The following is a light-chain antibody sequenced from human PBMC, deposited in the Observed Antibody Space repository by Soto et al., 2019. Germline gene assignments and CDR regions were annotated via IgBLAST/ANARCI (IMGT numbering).Light chain of an antibody. CDR3: HVWDSDRDHPV. CDR2: YEI. V-gene: IGLV3-21*04. J-gene: IGLJ2*01. CDR1: NIGSKS. Sequence: SYERTQPPSVSVAPGQTASITCGGNNIGSKSVHWYQQKSGQAPVLVIYYEIDRPSGIPERFSGSNFGNTATLTISRVEAGDEANYYCHVWDSDRDHPVFGGGTKVTVL.